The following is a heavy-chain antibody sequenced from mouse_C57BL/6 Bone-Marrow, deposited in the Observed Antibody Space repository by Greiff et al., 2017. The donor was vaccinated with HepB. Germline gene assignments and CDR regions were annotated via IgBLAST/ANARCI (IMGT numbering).Heavy chain of an antibody. J-gene: IGHJ3*01. V-gene: IGHV5-4*01. D-gene: IGHD1-1*01. CDR2: ISDGGSYT. Sequence: EVQLKESGGGLVKPGGSLKLSCAASGFTFSSYAMSWVRQTPEKRLEWVATISDGGSYTYYPDNVKGRFTISRDNAKNNLYLQMSHLKSEDTAMYYCARDCYYGSSWFAYWGQGTLVTVSA. CDR1: GFTFSSYA. CDR3: ARDCYYGSSWFAY.